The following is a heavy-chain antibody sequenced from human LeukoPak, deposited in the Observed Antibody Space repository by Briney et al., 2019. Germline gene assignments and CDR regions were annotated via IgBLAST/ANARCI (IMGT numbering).Heavy chain of an antibody. CDR2: ISNDGSNK. D-gene: IGHD4-17*01. CDR1: GFTFSSYD. J-gene: IGHJ4*02. Sequence: PGGSLRLSCAASGFTFSSYDMYWVRQAPGKGLEWVAVISNDGSNKYYAGSVKGRFTISRDNSKNTLYLQMSSLRAEDTAVYYCAKPILPRDYGLDYWGQGTLVTVSS. V-gene: IGHV3-30*18. CDR3: AKPILPRDYGLDY.